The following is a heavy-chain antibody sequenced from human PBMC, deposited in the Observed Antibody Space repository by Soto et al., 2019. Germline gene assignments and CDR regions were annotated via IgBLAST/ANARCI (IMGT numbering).Heavy chain of an antibody. V-gene: IGHV3-48*02. D-gene: IGHD6-19*01. Sequence: PGGSLRRSCAASGFTFSIYSMNLVLPAPVKGLEWFSYISSSSSTIYYADSVEGRFTISRDNAKNSLYLQMNSLRDEDTAVYYCATDIPQWLVRDYGMDVWGQGTTVTVSS. CDR2: ISSSSSTI. CDR3: ATDIPQWLVRDYGMDV. J-gene: IGHJ6*02. CDR1: GFTFSIYS.